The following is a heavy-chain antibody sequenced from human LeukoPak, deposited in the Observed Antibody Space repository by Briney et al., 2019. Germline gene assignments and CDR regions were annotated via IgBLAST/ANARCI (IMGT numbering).Heavy chain of an antibody. Sequence: GGSLRLSCAASGFTFSNYWMSWVRQAPGKGLEWLANINQDGSEIYYVDSVKGRFTISRDNGKNSLYLQINSLRADDTAVYYCARDLGSMIVVRTTNWYFDLWGRGTLVTVSS. J-gene: IGHJ2*01. D-gene: IGHD3-22*01. V-gene: IGHV3-7*01. CDR2: INQDGSEI. CDR1: GFTFSNYW. CDR3: ARDLGSMIVVRTTNWYFDL.